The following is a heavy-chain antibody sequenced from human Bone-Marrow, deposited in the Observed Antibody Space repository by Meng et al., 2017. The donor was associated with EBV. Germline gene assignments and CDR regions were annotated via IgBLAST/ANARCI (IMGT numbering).Heavy chain of an antibody. Sequence: HLVQSGAEVKKPGASVKVSCKPSGYTFTSYAMHWVRQAPGQRLEWMGWINPGNGNTKYSQKFQGRVTITRDTSASTAYMELSSLRSEDTAVYYCARLDYFDYWGQGTLVTVSS. J-gene: IGHJ4*02. CDR1: GYTFTSYA. V-gene: IGHV1-3*01. CDR3: ARLDYFDY. CDR2: INPGNGNT.